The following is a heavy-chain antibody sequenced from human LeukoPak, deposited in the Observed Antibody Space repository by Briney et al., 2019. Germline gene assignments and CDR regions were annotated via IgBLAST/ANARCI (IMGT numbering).Heavy chain of an antibody. J-gene: IGHJ4*02. CDR2: INPSGGST. V-gene: IGHV1-46*01. CDR1: GYTFTSYY. CDR3: VASGYCSSTSCYSAGYVNYFDF. D-gene: IGHD2-2*02. Sequence: GASVKVSCKASGYTFTSYYMHWVRQAPGQGLEWMGIINPSGGSTSYAQKFQGRVTVTRDTSTSTVYMELSSLRSEDTAVYYCVASGYCSSTSCYSAGYVNYFDFWGQGTLVTVSS.